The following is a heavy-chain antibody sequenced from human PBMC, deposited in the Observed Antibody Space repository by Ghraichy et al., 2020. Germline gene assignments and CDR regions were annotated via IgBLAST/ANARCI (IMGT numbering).Heavy chain of an antibody. J-gene: IGHJ4*02. CDR1: GFTFSSYS. CDR3: ARELVVTVDY. Sequence: GESLNISCAASGFTFSSYSMNWVRQAPGKGLEWVSYISSSSSTIYYADSVKGRFTISRDNAKNSLYLQMNSLRDEDTAVYYCARELVVTVDYWGQGTLVTVSS. CDR2: ISSSSSTI. D-gene: IGHD2-21*02. V-gene: IGHV3-48*02.